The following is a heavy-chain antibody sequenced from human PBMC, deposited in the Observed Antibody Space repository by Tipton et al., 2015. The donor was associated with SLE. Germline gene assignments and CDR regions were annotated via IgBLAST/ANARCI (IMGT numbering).Heavy chain of an antibody. D-gene: IGHD1-26*01. Sequence: TLSLTCTVSGGSISSYYWSWIRQPPGKGLEWMGYIYYSGSTDYNPSPKSRVTISVDTSKNQFSLKLSAGTAADTAVYYWARGGESYDYGGQGTLVTVSS. CDR2: IYYSGST. V-gene: IGHV4-59*01. J-gene: IGHJ4*02. CDR3: ARGGESYDY. CDR1: GGSISSYY.